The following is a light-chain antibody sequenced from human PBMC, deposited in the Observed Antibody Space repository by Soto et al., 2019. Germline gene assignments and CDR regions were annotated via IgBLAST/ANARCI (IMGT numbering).Light chain of an antibody. V-gene: IGKV1-9*01. Sequence: DIQLTQSPSFLSASVGDRVTITCRASQGISTFLAWYQQKPGKAPKLLIYAASILQSGVPSRFRGSGSGTDFTLTISRLQPEDFATYFCQQLNSYPITFGGGTKLDIK. CDR1: QGISTF. CDR3: QQLNSYPIT. J-gene: IGKJ4*01. CDR2: AAS.